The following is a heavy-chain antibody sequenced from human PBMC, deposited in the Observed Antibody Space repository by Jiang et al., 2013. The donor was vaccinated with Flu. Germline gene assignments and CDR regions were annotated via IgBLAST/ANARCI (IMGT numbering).Heavy chain of an antibody. Sequence: VQLLESGGDLVQPGGSLRLSCAASGFAFSDYAMSWVRQAPGQGLEWVSGISGSDGSAYYADSVKGRFTISRDNSRNTLDLQMNSLRVEDTAVYYCAKETASIGNPLFDYWGQGTLVTVSS. CDR3: AKETASIGNPLFDY. CDR2: ISGSDGSA. CDR1: GFAFSDYA. J-gene: IGHJ4*02. V-gene: IGHV3-23*01. D-gene: IGHD4-23*01.